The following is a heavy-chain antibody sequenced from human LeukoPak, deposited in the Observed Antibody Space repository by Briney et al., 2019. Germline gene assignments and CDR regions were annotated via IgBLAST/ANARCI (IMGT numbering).Heavy chain of an antibody. D-gene: IGHD2-2*01. V-gene: IGHV1-8*03. CDR1: GYTFTSYD. CDR3: ARGAGVIVVVPAASDGFDP. J-gene: IGHJ5*02. CDR2: MNPNSGNT. Sequence: ASVKVSCKASGYTFTSYDINWVRQATGQGLEWMGWMNPNSGNTGYAQKFQGRVTITRNTSISTAYMELSSLRSEDTAVYYCARGAGVIVVVPAASDGFDPWGQGTLVTVSS.